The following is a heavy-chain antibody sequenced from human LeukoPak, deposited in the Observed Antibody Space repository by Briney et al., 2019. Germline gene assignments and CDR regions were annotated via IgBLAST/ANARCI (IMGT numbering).Heavy chain of an antibody. CDR1: GFSFSSYG. CDR2: ISGSGGST. CDR3: AKDMQSYYYGSGSFDY. D-gene: IGHD3-10*01. J-gene: IGHJ4*02. Sequence: GGSLRLSCAASGFSFSSYGMSWVRQAPGKGLEWVSRISGSGGSTDYADSVKGRFTISRDNSKNTLYLQMNSLRAEDTAVYYCAKDMQSYYYGSGSFDYWGQGTLVTVSS. V-gene: IGHV3-23*01.